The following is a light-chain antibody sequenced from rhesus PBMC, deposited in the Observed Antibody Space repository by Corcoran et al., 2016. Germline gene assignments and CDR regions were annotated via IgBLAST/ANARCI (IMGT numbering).Light chain of an antibody. CDR3: WLYYSGAYI. V-gene: IGLV7-80*01. J-gene: IGLJ1*01. CDR1: PGAVTSGHY. Sequence: QAVVTQEPSLTVSPGGTVTLTCASSPGAVTSGHYPHWFQQKPGQAPKTLIYAPSNKLACTPARFHGSLHGGKAALTLSGAQPEYEAEYYCWLYYSGAYIFGAGTRLTFL. CDR2: APS.